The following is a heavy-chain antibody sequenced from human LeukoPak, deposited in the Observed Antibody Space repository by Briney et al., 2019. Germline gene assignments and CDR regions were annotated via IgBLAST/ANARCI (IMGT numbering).Heavy chain of an antibody. CDR2: IYYSGTT. Sequence: SETLSLTWTVSGGSISSSNYHWGWIRQPPGRGLEWIGTIYYSGTTYYNPSPKSRVTISVDTSKNQFSLKLSSMTAADTAVYYCARLTVGATAVDCWGQGTLVTVSS. J-gene: IGHJ4*02. V-gene: IGHV4-39*01. D-gene: IGHD1-26*01. CDR3: ARLTVGATAVDC. CDR1: GGSISSSNYH.